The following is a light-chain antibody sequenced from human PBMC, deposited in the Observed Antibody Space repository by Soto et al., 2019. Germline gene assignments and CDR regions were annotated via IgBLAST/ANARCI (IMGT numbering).Light chain of an antibody. V-gene: IGKV1-27*01. J-gene: IGKJ1*01. CDR3: QKYNSVPWT. CDR1: QDISNY. Sequence: DIPRTQSPCSLAASRGARITLTCLASQDISNYLAWYQQRPGKVPKLLVSAASTLHSGVPSRFGGRGSGTDFTLTISGLQPEDVGTYYCQKYNSVPWTFGQGTKVDIK. CDR2: AAS.